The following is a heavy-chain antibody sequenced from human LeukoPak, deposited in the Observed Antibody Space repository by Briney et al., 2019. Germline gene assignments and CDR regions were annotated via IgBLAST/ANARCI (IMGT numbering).Heavy chain of an antibody. D-gene: IGHD5-18*01. Sequence: SSETLSLTCTVSGGSISSSSYYWGWIRQPPGKGLEWIGSIYYSGSTYYNPSLKSRVTISVDTSKNQFSLKLSSVTAADTAVHYCAIQRTDTAMVTPRSYYFDYWGQGTLVTVSS. CDR3: AIQRTDTAMVTPRSYYFDY. J-gene: IGHJ4*02. V-gene: IGHV4-39*01. CDR1: GGSISSSSYY. CDR2: IYYSGST.